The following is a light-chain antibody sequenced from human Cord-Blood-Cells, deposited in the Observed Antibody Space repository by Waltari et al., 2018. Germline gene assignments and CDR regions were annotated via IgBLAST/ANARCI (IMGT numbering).Light chain of an antibody. CDR3: QQYYSTPQT. Sequence: IVMTQSPDSLAVSLGERATINCKSTQSVLYSYNHKNYLAWYQQKPGQPPKLLIYWASTRESGVPDRFSGSGSGTDFTLTISSLQAEDVAVYYCQQYYSTPQTFGQGTKVEIK. J-gene: IGKJ1*01. V-gene: IGKV4-1*01. CDR1: QSVLYSYNHKNY. CDR2: WAS.